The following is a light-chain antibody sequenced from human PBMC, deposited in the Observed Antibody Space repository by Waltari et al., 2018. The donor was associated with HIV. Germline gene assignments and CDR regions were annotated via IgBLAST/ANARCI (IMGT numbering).Light chain of an antibody. CDR1: NSDIGTYNY. J-gene: IGLJ2*01. CDR2: EVA. Sequence: QSALTQPASVSGSPGQSTTISCFGTNSDIGTYNYVSWYQQHPGNVPKLLIYEVANRPSGMSHRFSGSKSGNTAYLTLSGLQAEDEADYYCSSYTPTSFVVFGGGTKLTVL. CDR3: SSYTPTSFVV. V-gene: IGLV2-14*01.